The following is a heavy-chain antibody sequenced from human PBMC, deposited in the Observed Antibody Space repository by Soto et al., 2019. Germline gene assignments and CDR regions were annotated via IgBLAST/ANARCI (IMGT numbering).Heavy chain of an antibody. J-gene: IGHJ6*02. CDR2: ISGYNGNT. CDR3: ARAGKYYYGSGSPYYYGMDV. CDR1: GYTFTSYG. V-gene: IGHV1-18*04. D-gene: IGHD3-10*01. Sequence: QVQLVQSGAEVKKPGASVKVSCKASGYTFTSYGVSWVRQAPGQGLEWMGWISGYNGNTNYAHTLQGRVTMTTDTSTSTAYMELRSLRSDDTAVYYCARAGKYYYGSGSPYYYGMDVWGQGITVTVSS.